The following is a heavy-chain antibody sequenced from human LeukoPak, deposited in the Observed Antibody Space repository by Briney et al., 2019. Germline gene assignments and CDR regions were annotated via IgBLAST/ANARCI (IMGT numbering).Heavy chain of an antibody. CDR2: IYTSGSTSGST. J-gene: IGHJ4*02. D-gene: IGHD3-3*01. CDR3: ARTSPAIFGVVTPLLFDY. V-gene: IGHV4-4*08. CDR1: GGSISSYY. Sequence: SETLSLTCTVSGGSISSYYWTWIRQPPGKGLEWIGHIYTSGSTSGSTNYNPSLKSRVTISVDTSKNQFSLKLSSVTAADTAVYYCARTSPAIFGVVTPLLFDYWGQGTLVTVSS.